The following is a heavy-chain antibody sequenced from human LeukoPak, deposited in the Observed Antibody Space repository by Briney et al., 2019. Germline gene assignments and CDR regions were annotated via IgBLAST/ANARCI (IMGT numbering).Heavy chain of an antibody. CDR1: GFTFDDYG. CDR3: ARVRFGIAVAGTFYSRGNYYFDY. Sequence: GGSLRLSCAASGFTFDDYGMSWVRQAPGKGLEWVSGINWNGGSTGYADSVKGRFTISRDNAKNSLYLQMNSLRAEDTALHHCARVRFGIAVAGTFYSRGNYYFDYWGQGTLVTVSS. V-gene: IGHV3-20*01. CDR2: INWNGGST. D-gene: IGHD6-19*01. J-gene: IGHJ4*02.